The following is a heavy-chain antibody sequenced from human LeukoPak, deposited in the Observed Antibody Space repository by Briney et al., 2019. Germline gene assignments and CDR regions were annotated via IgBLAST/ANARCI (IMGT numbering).Heavy chain of an antibody. V-gene: IGHV3-7*03. CDR1: GFTFSSSW. Sequence: PGGSLRLSCAASGFTFSSSWMTWVRQAPGKGLEWVASINQDGGEIHYVDSVKGRFTISRDNSKNSQYLQMNSLRIEDTALYFCAKGRGLIGGAFDIWGQGTMVTVSS. CDR2: INQDGGEI. J-gene: IGHJ3*02. D-gene: IGHD3-22*01. CDR3: AKGRGLIGGAFDI.